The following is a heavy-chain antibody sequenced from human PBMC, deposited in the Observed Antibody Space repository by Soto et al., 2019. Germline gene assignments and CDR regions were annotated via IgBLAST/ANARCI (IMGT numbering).Heavy chain of an antibody. D-gene: IGHD3-9*01. CDR2: IYPGDSDT. CDR1: GYSFTSYW. V-gene: IGHV5-51*01. Sequence: GESLKISCKGSGYSFTSYWIGWVRQMPGKGLEWMGIIYPGDSDTRYSPSFQGQVTISADKSISTAYMQWSSLKASDTAMYYCARALYDILTGYDAFDIWGQGTMVTVSS. J-gene: IGHJ3*02. CDR3: ARALYDILTGYDAFDI.